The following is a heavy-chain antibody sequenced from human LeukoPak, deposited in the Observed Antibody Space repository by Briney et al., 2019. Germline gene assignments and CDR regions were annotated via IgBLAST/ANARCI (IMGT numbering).Heavy chain of an antibody. J-gene: IGHJ1*01. Sequence: SETLSLTCTVSGGSISSGDYFWSWIRQHPGKGLEWIGYIYYSGRTYYNPSLKSRLTISVDTSKNQFSLKLSSVTAADTAVYYCARDASAQYFQHWGQGTLVTVPS. CDR1: GGSISSGDYF. V-gene: IGHV4-31*03. CDR2: IYYSGRT. CDR3: ARDASAQYFQH.